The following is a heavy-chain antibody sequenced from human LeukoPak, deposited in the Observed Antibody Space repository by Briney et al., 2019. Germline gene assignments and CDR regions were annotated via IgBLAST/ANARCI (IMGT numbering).Heavy chain of an antibody. D-gene: IGHD3-10*01. CDR1: GFTFSDHY. Sequence: GGSLRLSCAASGFTFSDHYMDWVRQAPGKGLEWVGRTRNKANSYTTEYAASVKGRFTISRDDSKNSLYLQMNSLRAEDTAVYYCARVGIYGSGSYYESYYYYGMDVWGQGTTVTVSS. CDR3: ARVGIYGSGSYYESYYYYGMDV. J-gene: IGHJ6*02. CDR2: TRNKANSYTT. V-gene: IGHV3-72*01.